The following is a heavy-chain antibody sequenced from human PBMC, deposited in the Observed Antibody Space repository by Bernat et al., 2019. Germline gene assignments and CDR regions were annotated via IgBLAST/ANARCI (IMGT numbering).Heavy chain of an antibody. CDR1: GGSFSGYY. CDR3: ARASSDCSGGSCYSGADY. Sequence: QVQLQQWGAGLLKPSETLSLTCAVYGGSFSGYYWSWIRQPPGKGLEWIGEINHSGSTNYNPSLKSRVTISVDTSKNQFSLKLSSVTAADTAVYYCARASSDCSGGSCYSGADYWGQGTLVTVSS. V-gene: IGHV4-34*01. CDR2: INHSGST. D-gene: IGHD2-15*01. J-gene: IGHJ4*02.